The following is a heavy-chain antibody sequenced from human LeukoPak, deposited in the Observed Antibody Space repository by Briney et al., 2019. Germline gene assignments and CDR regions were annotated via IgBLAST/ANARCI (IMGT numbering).Heavy chain of an antibody. J-gene: IGHJ5*02. Sequence: ASVRVSCKASGYSFIRSAMNWGRQAPGQGLEWMGWINTNTGNPTYAQGFTGRFVFSLDTSVSTAYLQISSLKAEDTAVYYCARVLGTYYDFWSGYFLFDPWGQGTLVTVSS. CDR3: ARVLGTYYDFWSGYFLFDP. V-gene: IGHV7-4-1*02. CDR1: GYSFIRSA. D-gene: IGHD3-3*01. CDR2: INTNTGNP.